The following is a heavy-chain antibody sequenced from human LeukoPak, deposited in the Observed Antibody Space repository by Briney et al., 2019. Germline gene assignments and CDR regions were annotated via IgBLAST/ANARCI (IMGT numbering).Heavy chain of an antibody. Sequence: SETLSLTCTVSGGSISSGDYYWSWIRQPPGKGLEWIGHIYYSGTTEYNPSLKSRVTISVDTSRNQFSLKLSSVIAADTAVYFCARGPNYVWGSYRYFDYWGQGTLVTVSS. D-gene: IGHD3-16*02. V-gene: IGHV4-30-4*01. CDR1: GGSISSGDYY. CDR3: ARGPNYVWGSYRYFDY. CDR2: IYYSGTT. J-gene: IGHJ4*02.